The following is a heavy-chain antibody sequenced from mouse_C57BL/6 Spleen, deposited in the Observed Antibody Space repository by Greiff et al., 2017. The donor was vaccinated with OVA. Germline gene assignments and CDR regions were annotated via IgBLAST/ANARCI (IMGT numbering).Heavy chain of an antibody. CDR2: IRNKANGYTT. J-gene: IGHJ3*01. D-gene: IGHD1-1*01. V-gene: IGHV7-3*01. Sequence: EVKLVESGGGLVQPGGSLSLSCAASGFTFTDYYMSWVRQPPGKALEWLGFIRNKANGYTTEYSASVKGRFTISRDNSQSILYLQMNALRAEDSATYYCARGYYGSGFAYWGQGTLVTVSA. CDR1: GFTFTDYY. CDR3: ARGYYGSGFAY.